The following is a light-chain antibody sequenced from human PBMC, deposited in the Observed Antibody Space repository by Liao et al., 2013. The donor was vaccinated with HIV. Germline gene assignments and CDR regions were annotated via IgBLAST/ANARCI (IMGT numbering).Light chain of an antibody. CDR1: NVGDKY. J-gene: IGLJ1*01. V-gene: IGLV3-1*01. Sequence: SYELTQPPSVSVSPGQTASITCSGDNVGDKYVSWYQQKPGQSPAVVIYQNNRRPSGIPERFSGSNSGNTATLTISGTQAMDEADYYCQAWDSSTYVFGTGTKVTRP. CDR2: QNN. CDR3: QAWDSSTYV.